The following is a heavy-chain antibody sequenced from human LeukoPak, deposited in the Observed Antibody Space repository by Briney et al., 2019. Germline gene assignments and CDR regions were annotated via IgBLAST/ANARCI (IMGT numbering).Heavy chain of an antibody. V-gene: IGHV3-30*14. D-gene: IGHD6-19*01. CDR1: GFTFRSYA. J-gene: IGHJ4*02. CDR2: ISFDGRDI. Sequence: GMSLTLSCAASGFTFRSYAMHWVRQTSGEGLEWVAFISFDGRDIYYADSVKGRFTISRDNSKNTLYLQMNSLRAEDTAVYYCARAKVAVAGSGYYFDYWGQGTLVTVSS. CDR3: ARAKVAVAGSGYYFDY.